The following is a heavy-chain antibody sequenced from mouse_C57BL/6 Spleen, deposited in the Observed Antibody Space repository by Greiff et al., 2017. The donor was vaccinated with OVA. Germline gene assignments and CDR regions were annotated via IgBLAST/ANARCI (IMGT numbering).Heavy chain of an antibody. CDR2: IRNKANGYTT. CDR1: GFTFTDYY. CDR3: ARSRPLRDYFDY. Sequence: EVKVEESGGGLVQPGGSLSLSCAASGFTFTDYYMSWVRQPPGKALEWLGFIRNKANGYTTEYSASVKGRFTISRDNSQSILYLQMNALRAEDSATYYCARSRPLRDYFDYWGQGTTLTVSS. D-gene: IGHD1-1*01. V-gene: IGHV7-3*01. J-gene: IGHJ2*01.